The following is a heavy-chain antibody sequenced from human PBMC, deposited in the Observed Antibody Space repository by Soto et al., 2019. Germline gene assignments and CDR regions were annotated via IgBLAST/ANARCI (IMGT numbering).Heavy chain of an antibody. CDR3: ARGVGALGYCSGGSCYQDY. D-gene: IGHD2-15*01. CDR1: GGSISSGGYY. V-gene: IGHV4-31*03. Sequence: SETLSLTCTVSGGSISSGGYYWSWIRQHPGKVLEWIGYIYYSGSTYYNPSLKSRITISVDTSKNQFSLKLSSVTAADTAVYYCARGVGALGYCSGGSCYQDYWGQGTLVTVSS. CDR2: IYYSGST. J-gene: IGHJ4*02.